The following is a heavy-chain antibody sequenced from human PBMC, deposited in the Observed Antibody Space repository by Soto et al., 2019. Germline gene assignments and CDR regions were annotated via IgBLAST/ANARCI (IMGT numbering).Heavy chain of an antibody. CDR2: IKPKFGDT. V-gene: IGHV1-2*02. Sequence: QVPLVQSGAEVKEPGDSVRVSCEASGYTFTSYYIHWVRQAPGQGLEWMGWIKPKFGDTTYAQDFQDRVSMTKDMSISTVYMELSRLTSDDTAKYYCARNMDYYYGPGSGNGHGFWGQGTTVTVFS. CDR3: ARNMDYYYGPGSGNGHGF. J-gene: IGHJ6*02. CDR1: GYTFTSYY. D-gene: IGHD3-10*01.